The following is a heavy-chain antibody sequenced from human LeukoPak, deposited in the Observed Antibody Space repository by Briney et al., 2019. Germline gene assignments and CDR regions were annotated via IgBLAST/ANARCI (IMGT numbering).Heavy chain of an antibody. D-gene: IGHD4-23*01. CDR3: TKDRGGSSQLGDAFDV. J-gene: IGHJ3*01. Sequence: GGSLRLSCAASGFTVSSNYMSWVRQAPGKGLEWVSVIYSGGSTYYADSVKGRFTISRDNSKNTLYPQMNSLRAEDTALYYCTKDRGGSSQLGDAFDVWGQGTMVSVSS. CDR1: GFTVSSNY. CDR2: IYSGGST. V-gene: IGHV3-53*05.